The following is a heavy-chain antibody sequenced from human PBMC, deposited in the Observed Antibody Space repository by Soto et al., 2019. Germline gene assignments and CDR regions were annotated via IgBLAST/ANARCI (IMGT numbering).Heavy chain of an antibody. V-gene: IGHV4-61*01. D-gene: IGHD3-22*01. CDR3: AREPYYYDSSGYPLPANEASNWFDP. Sequence: QVQLQESGPGLVKPSETLSLTCTVSGGSVSSGSYYWSWIRQPPGKGLEWIGYIYYSGSTNYNPSLQSRVTISVDTSKNQFSLKLSSVTAADTSVYYCAREPYYYDSSGYPLPANEASNWFDPWGQGTLVTVSS. CDR1: GGSVSSGSYY. CDR2: IYYSGST. J-gene: IGHJ5*02.